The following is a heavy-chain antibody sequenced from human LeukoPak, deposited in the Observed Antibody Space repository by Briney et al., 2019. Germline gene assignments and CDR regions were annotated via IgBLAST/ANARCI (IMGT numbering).Heavy chain of an antibody. CDR1: RYTFTSYD. CDR3: ARALSGAENFDY. D-gene: IGHD6-19*01. CDR2: MNPNSGNT. Sequence: ASVKVSCKASRYTFTSYDINWVRQATGQGLEWMGWMNPNSGNTGYAQKFQGRVTMTRNTSISTAYMELSSLRSEDTAVYYCARALSGAENFDYWGQGTLVTASS. V-gene: IGHV1-8*01. J-gene: IGHJ4*02.